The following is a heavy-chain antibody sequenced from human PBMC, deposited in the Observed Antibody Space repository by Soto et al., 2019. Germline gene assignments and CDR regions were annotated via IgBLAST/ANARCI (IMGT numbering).Heavy chain of an antibody. Sequence: GGSLRLSCAASGFTFSSYDMHWVRQATGKGLEWVSAIGTAGDTYYPGSVKGRFTISRENAKNSLYLQMNSLRAGDTAVYYCARGGLAMVAFDIWGQGTMVTVSS. CDR1: GFTFSSYD. V-gene: IGHV3-13*01. D-gene: IGHD5-18*01. CDR3: ARGGLAMVAFDI. J-gene: IGHJ3*02. CDR2: IGTAGDT.